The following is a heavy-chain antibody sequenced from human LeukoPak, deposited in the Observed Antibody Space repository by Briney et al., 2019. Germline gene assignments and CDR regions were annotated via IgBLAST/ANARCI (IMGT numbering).Heavy chain of an antibody. CDR2: ISWNSGSI. CDR3: ARDKIVGATYFDY. J-gene: IGHJ4*02. V-gene: IGHV3-9*01. CDR1: GFTFDEYA. D-gene: IGHD1-26*01. Sequence: PGGSLRLSCAASGFTFDEYAMHWVRQAPGKGLEWVSGISWNSGSIGYVDSVKGRFTISRDNAKNSLYLQMNSLRAEDTAVYYCARDKIVGATYFDYWGQGTLVTVSS.